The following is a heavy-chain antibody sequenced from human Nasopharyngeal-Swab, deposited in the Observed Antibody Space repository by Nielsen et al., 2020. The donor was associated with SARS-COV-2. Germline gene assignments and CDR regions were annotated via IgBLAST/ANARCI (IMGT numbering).Heavy chain of an antibody. CDR2: INAGNGNT. D-gene: IGHD3-22*01. CDR1: GYTFTSYA. J-gene: IGHJ5*02. Sequence: ASVKASCKASGYTFTSYAMHWVRQAPGQRLEWMGWINAGNGNTKYSQKFQGRVTITRDTSASTAYMELSSLRSEDTAVYYCARDDRATSGYLLGGAFDPWGQGTLVTVSS. CDR3: ARDDRATSGYLLGGAFDP. V-gene: IGHV1-3*01.